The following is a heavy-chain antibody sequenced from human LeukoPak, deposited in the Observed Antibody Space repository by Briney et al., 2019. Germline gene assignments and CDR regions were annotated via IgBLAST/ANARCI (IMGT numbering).Heavy chain of an antibody. D-gene: IGHD6-25*01. Sequence: SQTLSLTCTVSGGSISSGSYYWSWIRQPAGKGLEWIGRIYTSGNTNYNPSLKSRVTISVDTSKNQFSLKLSSVTAADTAVYYCARDHLGFFDYWGQGTLVTVSS. CDR1: GGSISSGSYY. J-gene: IGHJ4*02. CDR3: ARDHLGFFDY. CDR2: IYTSGNT. V-gene: IGHV4-61*02.